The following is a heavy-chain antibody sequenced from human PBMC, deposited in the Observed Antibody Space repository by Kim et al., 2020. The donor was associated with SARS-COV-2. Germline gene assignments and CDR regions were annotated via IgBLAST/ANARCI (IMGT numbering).Heavy chain of an antibody. CDR1: GGSISSYY. V-gene: IGHV4-59*08. Sequence: SETLSLTCTVSGGSISSYYWSWIRQPPGKGLEWIGYIYYSGSTNYNPSLKSRVTISVDTSKNQFSLKLSSVTAADTAVYYCARSLAVADRTRLGYWGQGTLVPVAS. CDR2: IYYSGST. J-gene: IGHJ4*02. CDR3: ARSLAVADRTRLGY. D-gene: IGHD6-19*01.